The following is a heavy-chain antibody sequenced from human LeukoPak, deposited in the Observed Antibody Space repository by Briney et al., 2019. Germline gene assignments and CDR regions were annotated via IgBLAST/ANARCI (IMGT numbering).Heavy chain of an antibody. CDR2: IKSKTDGGTT. CDR3: TTGNYYDSSFNYYYYYMDV. J-gene: IGHJ6*03. D-gene: IGHD3-22*01. V-gene: IGHV3-15*01. CDR1: GFTFSNAW. Sequence: PGGSLRLSCAASGFTFSNAWMSWVRQAPGKGLEWVGRIKSKTDGGTTDYAAPVKGRFTISRDDSKNTLYLQMNSLKTEDTAVYYCTTGNYYDSSFNYYYYYMDVWGKGTTVTISS.